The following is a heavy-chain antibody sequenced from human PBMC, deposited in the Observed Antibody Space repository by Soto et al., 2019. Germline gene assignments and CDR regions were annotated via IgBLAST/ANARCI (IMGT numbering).Heavy chain of an antibody. J-gene: IGHJ4*02. Sequence: GVSLRVSRVAAELTFSSYGMHWVRQAPGKGLEWVAIISYDGSNTYYADSVKGRFTISRDNSKNTLYLQMNSLRAEDTSVYYCAKEGGLSGSYYISSSYYFDYWGQGTLVTVSS. CDR1: ELTFSSYG. CDR2: ISYDGSNT. D-gene: IGHD1-26*01. CDR3: AKEGGLSGSYYISSSYYFDY. V-gene: IGHV3-30*18.